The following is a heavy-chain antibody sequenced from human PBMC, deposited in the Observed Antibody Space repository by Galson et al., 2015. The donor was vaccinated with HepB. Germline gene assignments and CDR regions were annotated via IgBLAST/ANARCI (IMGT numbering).Heavy chain of an antibody. CDR3: AKGYGLFDL. J-gene: IGHJ5*02. D-gene: IGHD4-17*01. Sequence: SLRLSCAASGFTFGSTAMTWVRQAPGKGLELVSGISANGGSRFYAESVKGRFTISRDNSKNTLSFQMNSLRAEDTAVYYCAKGYGLFDLWGQGTLVTVSS. V-gene: IGHV3-23*01. CDR1: GFTFGSTA. CDR2: ISANGGSR.